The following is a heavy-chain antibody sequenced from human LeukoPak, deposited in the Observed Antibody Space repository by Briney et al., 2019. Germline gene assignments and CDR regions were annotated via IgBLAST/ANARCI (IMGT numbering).Heavy chain of an antibody. CDR3: TRDSPWLPDPY. CDR2: IKGDGSEK. V-gene: IGHV3-7*01. D-gene: IGHD5-24*01. CDR1: GFTFTSYW. J-gene: IGHJ4*02. Sequence: GGSLRLSCAASGFTFTSYWLTWVRQAPGKGQEWVANIKGDGSEKYYVDSVKGRFTISRDNARNTLYLQMNSLRADDTAVYYCTRDSPWLPDPYWGQGTLVTVSS.